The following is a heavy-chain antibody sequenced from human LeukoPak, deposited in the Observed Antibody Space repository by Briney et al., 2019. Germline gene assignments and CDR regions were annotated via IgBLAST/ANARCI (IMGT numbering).Heavy chain of an antibody. CDR3: ARAGYGDYPYYYYYMDV. Sequence: SETLSLTCTVSGGSISSYYWSWIQQPAGKGLEWIGRIYTSGSTNYNPSLKSRVTMLVDTSKNQFSLKLSSVTAADTAVYYCARAGYGDYPYYYYYMDVWGKGTTVTVSS. CDR2: IYTSGST. V-gene: IGHV4-4*07. D-gene: IGHD4-17*01. J-gene: IGHJ6*03. CDR1: GGSISSYY.